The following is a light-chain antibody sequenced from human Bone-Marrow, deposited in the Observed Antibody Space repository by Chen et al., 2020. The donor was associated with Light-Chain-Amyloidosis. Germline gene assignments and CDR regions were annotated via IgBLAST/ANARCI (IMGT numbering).Light chain of an antibody. Sequence: QSALTQPASVSGSPGQSINISCPGTSRDVGSYNLVTWYQQHPGKAPKLRIFDVTKRPSGVSNRFSGSKSGNTASLTISGLQADDEADYDCCSYAGSTTYIVFGGGTKLTVL. CDR1: SRDVGSYNL. V-gene: IGLV2-23*02. J-gene: IGLJ2*01. CDR2: DVT. CDR3: CSYAGSTTYIV.